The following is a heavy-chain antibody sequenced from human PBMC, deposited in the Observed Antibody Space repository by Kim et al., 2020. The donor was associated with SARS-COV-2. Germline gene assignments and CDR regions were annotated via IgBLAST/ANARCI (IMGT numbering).Heavy chain of an antibody. Sequence: GGSLRLSCAASGFTFSNYDMPWVRQATGKGLEWVSSIAAAGDTHYAGSVKGRFTISRDNAKNILYLQMNSLRAGDTAVYYCAGEHSSSRYLAFYVWGHGT. CDR1: GFTFSNYD. CDR3: AGEHSSSRYLAFYV. D-gene: IGHD6-13*01. V-gene: IGHV3-13*01. J-gene: IGHJ3*01. CDR2: IAAAGDT.